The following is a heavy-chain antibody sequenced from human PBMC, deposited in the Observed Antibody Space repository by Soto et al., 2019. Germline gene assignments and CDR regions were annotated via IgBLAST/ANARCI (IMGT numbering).Heavy chain of an antibody. Sequence: TLSLTCTVSGGAISNHYWTWIRHPAGKGLEWIGRIFTTGSTNYNPSLKSRLTMSVDTSKNQFSLKLNSVTAADTALYFCARQTTFISSWFDYWGHGTLVTVSS. CDR3: ARQTTFISSWFDY. CDR2: IFTTGST. CDR1: GGAISNHY. V-gene: IGHV4-4*07. D-gene: IGHD1-1*01. J-gene: IGHJ5*01.